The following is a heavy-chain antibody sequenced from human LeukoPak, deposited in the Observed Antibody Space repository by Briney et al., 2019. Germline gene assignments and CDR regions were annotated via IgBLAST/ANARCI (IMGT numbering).Heavy chain of an antibody. Sequence: PGGSLRLSCVASGFMFNKYGMSWVRQAPGKGLEWVSVISGGGGRTYYGDPVKGRFTISRDNSKNTVYLQMNSLRAEDTAVYYCAKDVRDIVVLIDTYMYWGQGTLVTVSS. CDR1: GFMFNKYG. V-gene: IGHV3-23*01. CDR3: AKDVRDIVVLIDTYMY. CDR2: ISGGGGRT. J-gene: IGHJ4*02. D-gene: IGHD2-21*01.